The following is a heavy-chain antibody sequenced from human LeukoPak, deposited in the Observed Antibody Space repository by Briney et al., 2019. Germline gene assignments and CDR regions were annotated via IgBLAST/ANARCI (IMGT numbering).Heavy chain of an antibody. CDR3: ARARGGEYFDY. CDR2: IYYSGST. V-gene: IGHV4-39*07. J-gene: IGHJ4*02. Sequence: SETLSLTCTVSGGSISSSSYYWGWIRQPPGKGLEWIGSIYYSGSTNYNPSLKSRVTISVDTSKNQFSLKLSSVTAADTAVYYCARARGGEYFDYWGQGTLVTVSS. D-gene: IGHD3-10*01. CDR1: GGSISSSSYY.